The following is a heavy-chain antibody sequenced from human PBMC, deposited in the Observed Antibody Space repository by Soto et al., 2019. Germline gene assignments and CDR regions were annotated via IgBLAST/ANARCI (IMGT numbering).Heavy chain of an antibody. D-gene: IGHD5-12*01. J-gene: IGHJ5*02. CDR1: GGAISSSNW. CDR2: IYHSGST. Sequence: QVQLQESGPGLVKPSGTLSLTCAVSGGAISSSNWWRWVRQPPGRGLEWIGEIYHSGSTNYNPSLKSRVNIAVDQSKNQFSLKLSSVTGAATALYYCAAQGYSGPSPSWFDPWGQGTLDTVS. V-gene: IGHV4-4*02. CDR3: AAQGYSGPSPSWFDP.